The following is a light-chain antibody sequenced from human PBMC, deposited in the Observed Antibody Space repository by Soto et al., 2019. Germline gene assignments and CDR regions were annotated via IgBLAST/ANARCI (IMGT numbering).Light chain of an antibody. V-gene: IGLV2-14*01. CDR3: SSFTGSSYV. CDR2: DVT. Sequence: QSALTQPASVSGSPGQSITISCTGTSSDVGNNNYVSWYQQNPGKAPKVMICDVTNRSSGVSNRFSGSKSGNTASLTISGLQAEDEAGYCCSSFTGSSYVFGTGTKLTVL. J-gene: IGLJ1*01. CDR1: SSDVGNNNY.